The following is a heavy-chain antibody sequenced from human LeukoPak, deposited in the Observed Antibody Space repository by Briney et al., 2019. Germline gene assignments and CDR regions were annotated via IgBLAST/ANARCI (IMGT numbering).Heavy chain of an antibody. V-gene: IGHV3-7*01. Sequence: GGSLRLSCAASGFTFSSYWMSWVRQAPGKGLEWVANIKQDGSEKYYVDSVKGRFTISRDNAKNSLYLRMNSLRAEDTAVYYCARERNSGYDWYFDYWGQGTLVTVSS. CDR1: GFTFSSYW. J-gene: IGHJ4*02. CDR2: IKQDGSEK. CDR3: ARERNSGYDWYFDY. D-gene: IGHD5-12*01.